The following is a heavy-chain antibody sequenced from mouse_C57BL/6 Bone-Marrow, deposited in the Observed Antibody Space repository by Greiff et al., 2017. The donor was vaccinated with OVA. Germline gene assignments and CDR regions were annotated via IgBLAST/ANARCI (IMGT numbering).Heavy chain of an antibody. CDR3: ARHRVLLLLGAMDY. CDR2: ISSGGGYT. V-gene: IGHV5-6*01. J-gene: IGHJ4*01. Sequence: EVKLVESGGDLVKPGGSLKLSCAASGFTFSSYDMSWVRQTPDKRLEWVATISSGGGYTYYPDSVKGRFTISRDNAKNTLYLQMSSLQSEDTAMYYCARHRVLLLLGAMDYWGQGTSVTVSS. CDR1: GFTFSSYD. D-gene: IGHD3-3*01.